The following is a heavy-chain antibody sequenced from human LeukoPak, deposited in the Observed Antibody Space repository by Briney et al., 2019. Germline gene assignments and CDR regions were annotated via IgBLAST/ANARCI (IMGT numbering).Heavy chain of an antibody. CDR1: GFTFSSYW. Sequence: PGGSLRLSCAASGFTFSSYWMSWVRQAPGKGLEWVANIKQDGSEKYYVDSVKGRFTISRDNAKNSLYLQMNSLRAEDTAVYYCARDLVVPAATAQNYYYYYMDVWGKGTTVTVSS. D-gene: IGHD2-2*01. V-gene: IGHV3-7*01. CDR2: IKQDGSEK. CDR3: ARDLVVPAATAQNYYYYYMDV. J-gene: IGHJ6*03.